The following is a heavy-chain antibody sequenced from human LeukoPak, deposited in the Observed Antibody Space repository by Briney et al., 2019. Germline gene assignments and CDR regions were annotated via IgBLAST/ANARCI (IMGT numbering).Heavy chain of an antibody. D-gene: IGHD5-24*01. V-gene: IGHV4-59*08. Sequence: SSETLSLTCTVSGDSISSYYWSWIRQPPGKGLEWIGYIYYSGGTDYNPSLKSRVTISVDTSENQFSLKLRSVTAADTAVYYCARHVTISGPYDASDIWGQGTMVTVSP. CDR3: ARHVTISGPYDASDI. J-gene: IGHJ3*02. CDR2: IYYSGGT. CDR1: GDSISSYY.